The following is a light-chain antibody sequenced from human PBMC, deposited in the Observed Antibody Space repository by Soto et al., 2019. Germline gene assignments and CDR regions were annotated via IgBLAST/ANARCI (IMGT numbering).Light chain of an antibody. CDR1: TGAVTKNNY. J-gene: IGLJ2*01. CDR3: LLYYGGVQLI. CDR2: DTA. Sequence: QAVVTQEPSLTVSPGGTVTLTCASSTGAVTKNNYPNWFQQKPGQPPRALIYDTATKYSWTPARFSGSLLGGKAALTLSGVQPEDEADYHCLLYYGGVQLIFGGGTQLTV. V-gene: IGLV7-43*01.